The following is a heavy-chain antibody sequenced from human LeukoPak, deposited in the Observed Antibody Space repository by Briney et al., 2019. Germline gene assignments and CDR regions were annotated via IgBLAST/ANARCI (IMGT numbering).Heavy chain of an antibody. V-gene: IGHV3-30-3*01. CDR1: GFTFSSYA. J-gene: IGHJ4*02. Sequence: GGSLRLSCAASGFTFSSYAMHWVRQAPGKGLEWVAVISYDGSNKYYADSVKGRFTISRDNSKNTLYLQMNSLRAEDTAVYYCAKAVRAALGYYFDYWGQGTLVTVSS. D-gene: IGHD6-6*01. CDR2: ISYDGSNK. CDR3: AKAVRAALGYYFDY.